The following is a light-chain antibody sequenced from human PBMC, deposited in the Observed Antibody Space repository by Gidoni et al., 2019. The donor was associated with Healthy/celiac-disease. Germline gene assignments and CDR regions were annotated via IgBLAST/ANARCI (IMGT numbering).Light chain of an antibody. CDR2: GKN. V-gene: IGLV3-19*01. CDR1: SLRSYY. J-gene: IGLJ2*01. CDR3: NSRDSSGNHVV. Sequence: SAVSVALGQTVRITCQGDSLRSYYASWYQQKPGQAPVLVIYGKNNLPSGIPDRFSGSSSGNTASLTITGAQAEDEADYYCNSRDSSGNHVVFGGGTKLTVL.